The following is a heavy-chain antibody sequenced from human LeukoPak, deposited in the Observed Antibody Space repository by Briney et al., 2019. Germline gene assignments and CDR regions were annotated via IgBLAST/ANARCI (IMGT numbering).Heavy chain of an antibody. Sequence: ASVKVSCKASGYTFISYGISWVRQATGQGLEWMGWMNPNSGNTGYAQKFQGRVTMTRNTSISTAYMELSSLRSEDTAVYYCARGWGGSSGYYFPFGWGQGTLVTVSS. CDR1: GYTFISYG. V-gene: IGHV1-8*02. J-gene: IGHJ4*02. CDR2: MNPNSGNT. D-gene: IGHD3-22*01. CDR3: ARGWGGSSGYYFPFG.